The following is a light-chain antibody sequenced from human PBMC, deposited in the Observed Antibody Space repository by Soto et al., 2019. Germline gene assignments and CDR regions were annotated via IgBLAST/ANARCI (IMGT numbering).Light chain of an antibody. CDR2: DVS. V-gene: IGLV2-14*01. CDR3: SSYTSSSTVV. Sequence: QSALTQPASVSGSPGQSITISCTGTSSDVGGYNYVSWYQQHPGKAPKLMIYDVSNRPSGVSNRFSGSKSGNTDSLTISWLQAEDEADYYCSSYTSSSTVVFGGGTKLTVL. J-gene: IGLJ2*01. CDR1: SSDVGGYNY.